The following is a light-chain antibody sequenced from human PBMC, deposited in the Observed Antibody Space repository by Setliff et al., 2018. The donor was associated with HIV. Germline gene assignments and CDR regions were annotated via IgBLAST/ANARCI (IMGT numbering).Light chain of an antibody. J-gene: IGLJ1*01. V-gene: IGLV6-57*01. CDR2: EDN. Sequence: NFMLTQPHYVSESPGKTVTISCTRSSGSIDANYVQWYQQRPGGSPTTLIHEDNQRPSGVPDRFSGSIDKSPNSASLSISGLKTEDEADYYCHSYDSRTEVFGSGTKVTVL. CDR1: SGSIDANY. CDR3: HSYDSRTEV.